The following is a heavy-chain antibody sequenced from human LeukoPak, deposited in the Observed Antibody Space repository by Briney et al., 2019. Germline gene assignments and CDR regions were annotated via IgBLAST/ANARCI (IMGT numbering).Heavy chain of an antibody. J-gene: IGHJ4*02. Sequence: SETLSLTCAVYGGSFSGYYWGWIRQPPGKGLEWIGEINHSGSTNYNPSLKSRVTISVDTSKNQFSLKLSSVTAADTAVYYCARGFDIAPYIDYWGQGTLVTVSS. CDR2: INHSGST. CDR3: ARGFDIAPYIDY. V-gene: IGHV4-34*01. CDR1: GGSFSGYY. D-gene: IGHD2-15*01.